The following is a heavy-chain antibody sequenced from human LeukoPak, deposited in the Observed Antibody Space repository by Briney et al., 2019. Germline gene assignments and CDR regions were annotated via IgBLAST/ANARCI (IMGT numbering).Heavy chain of an antibody. CDR2: IYTSGNT. CDR3: ARDEVGGWLGY. J-gene: IGHJ4*02. V-gene: IGHV4-61*02. D-gene: IGHD1-26*01. CDR1: GGSISSGSYY. Sequence: SETLSLTCTVSGGSISSGSYYWSWIRQPAGKGLEWIGRIYTSGNTNYNPSLKSRVTISIDTSKNHFSLKLSSVTAADTAVYYCARDEVGGWLGYWGQGTLVTVSS.